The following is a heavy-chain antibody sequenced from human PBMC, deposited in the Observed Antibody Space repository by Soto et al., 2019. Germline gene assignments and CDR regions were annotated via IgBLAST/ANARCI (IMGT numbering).Heavy chain of an antibody. CDR3: ASAAVTGRAGLDF. Sequence: ASVKVSCKASGYTFSGFYMHLVRQAAGEGLEWMGWINHNSGGTKSAEKFQSRIPMTRETPISTDYMELSRLTSDDMAVYYCASAAVTGRAGLDFWGQGTQVTVSS. V-gene: IGHV1-2*02. D-gene: IGHD6-19*01. CDR1: GYTFSGFY. J-gene: IGHJ4*02. CDR2: INHNSGGT.